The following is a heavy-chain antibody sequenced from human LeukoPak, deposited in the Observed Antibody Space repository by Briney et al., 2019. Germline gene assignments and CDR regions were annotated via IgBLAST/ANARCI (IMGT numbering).Heavy chain of an antibody. CDR1: GFAFFSYD. V-gene: IGHV3-48*03. D-gene: IGHD6-13*01. CDR3: ARALPSSWYFFDY. J-gene: IGHJ4*02. CDR2: ISSSASTK. Sequence: PGGSLRLSCAASGFAFFSYDMYWVRQAPGKGLEWVSYISSSASTKYYADSVKGRFTISRDNAKSSLYLQMNSLRVDDTAVYYCARALPSSWYFFDYWGQGALVTVSS.